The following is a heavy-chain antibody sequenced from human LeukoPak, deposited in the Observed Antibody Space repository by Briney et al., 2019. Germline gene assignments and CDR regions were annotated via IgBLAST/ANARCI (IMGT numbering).Heavy chain of an antibody. D-gene: IGHD6-13*01. J-gene: IGHJ4*02. CDR3: ARVYVAAAAY. V-gene: IGHV4-34*01. CDR2: ISHSGST. CDR1: GGSFSGYY. Sequence: KASETLSLTCAVYGGSFSGYYWSWIRQPPGKGLEWIGEISHSGSTNYNPSLKSRVTISVDTSKNQFSLKLSSVTAADTAVYYCARVYVAAAAYWGQGTLVTVSS.